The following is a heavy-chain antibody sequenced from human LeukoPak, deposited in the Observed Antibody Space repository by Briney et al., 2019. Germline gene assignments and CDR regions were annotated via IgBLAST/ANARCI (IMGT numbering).Heavy chain of an antibody. CDR1: GGTFSSYA. Sequence: SVKVSCKASGGTFSSYAISWVRQAPGQGLEWMGRIIPILGIANYAQKFQGRVTITADKFTGTAYMELSSLRSEDTAVYYCARDRVVTALYYYYGMDVWGQGTTVTVSS. D-gene: IGHD2-21*02. CDR3: ARDRVVTALYYYYGMDV. J-gene: IGHJ6*02. CDR2: IIPILGIA. V-gene: IGHV1-69*10.